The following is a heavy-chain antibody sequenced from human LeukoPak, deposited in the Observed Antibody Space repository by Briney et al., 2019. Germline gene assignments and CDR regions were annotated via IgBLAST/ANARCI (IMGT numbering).Heavy chain of an antibody. CDR1: GGSISTYF. V-gene: IGHV4-59*01. D-gene: IGHD3-22*01. CDR2: IYYSGST. J-gene: IGHJ3*02. Sequence: SETLSLTCTASGGSISTYFWTWIRQPPGKGLEWIGNIYYSGSTNYRPSLKSRATISVDTSRNQFSLRLSSVTAADTAVYYCARCQSKYFYDRGGFDIWGQGTMVTVSS. CDR3: ARCQSKYFYDRGGFDI.